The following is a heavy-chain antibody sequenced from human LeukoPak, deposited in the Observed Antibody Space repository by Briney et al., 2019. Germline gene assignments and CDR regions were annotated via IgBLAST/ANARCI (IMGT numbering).Heavy chain of an antibody. CDR2: IYSGGST. CDR1: GFTVSSNY. CDR3: ARDGGYSSSWSGSY. Sequence: PGGSLRLSCAASGFTVSSNYMSWVRQAPGRGLEWVSVIYSGGSTYYADSVKGRFTISRDNSENTLYLQMNSLRAEDTAVYYCARDGGYSSSWSGSYWGQGTLVTVSS. V-gene: IGHV3-53*01. J-gene: IGHJ4*02. D-gene: IGHD6-13*01.